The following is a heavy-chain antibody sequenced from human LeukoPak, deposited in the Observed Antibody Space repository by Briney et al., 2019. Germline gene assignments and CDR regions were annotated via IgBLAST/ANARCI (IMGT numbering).Heavy chain of an antibody. J-gene: IGHJ4*02. CDR3: AKDRDYYGSGSYYYY. CDR1: GFTFSSYA. D-gene: IGHD3-10*01. Sequence: PGGSLRLSCAASGFTFSSYAMSWVRQAPGKGLEWVSAIRGSGGSTYYADSVKGRFTISRDNSKNTLYLQMNSLRAEDTAVYYCAKDRDYYGSGSYYYYWGQGTLVTVSS. V-gene: IGHV3-23*01. CDR2: IRGSGGST.